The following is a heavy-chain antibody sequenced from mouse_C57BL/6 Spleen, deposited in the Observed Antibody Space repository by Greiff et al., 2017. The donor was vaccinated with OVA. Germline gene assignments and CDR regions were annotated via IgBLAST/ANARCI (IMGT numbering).Heavy chain of an antibody. J-gene: IGHJ3*01. CDR1: GYTFTSYW. Sequence: QVQLQQPGAELVKPGASVKVSCKASGYTFTSYWMHWVKQRPGQGLEWIGRLHPSDSDTNYNQKFKGKATLTVDKSSSTAYMQLSSLTSEDSAVYYCAIYTLTGGAFFAYWGQGTLVTVSA. D-gene: IGHD4-1*01. CDR2: LHPSDSDT. V-gene: IGHV1-74*01. CDR3: AIYTLTGGAFFAY.